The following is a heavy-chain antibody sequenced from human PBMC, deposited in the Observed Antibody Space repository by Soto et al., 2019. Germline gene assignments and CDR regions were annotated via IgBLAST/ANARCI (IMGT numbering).Heavy chain of an antibody. CDR2: IYYSGST. CDR1: GGSGGSFSGYY. D-gene: IGHD2-15*01. J-gene: IGHJ5*02. CDR3: ARVSYCSGGSCYPELQNWFDP. V-gene: IGHV4-31*11. Sequence: PSETLSLTCAVNGGSGGSFSGYYWSWVRQHPGKGLEWIGYIYYSGSTYYNPSLKSRVTISVDTSKNQFSLKLSSVTAADTAVYYCARVSYCSGGSCYPELQNWFDPWGQGTLVTVSS.